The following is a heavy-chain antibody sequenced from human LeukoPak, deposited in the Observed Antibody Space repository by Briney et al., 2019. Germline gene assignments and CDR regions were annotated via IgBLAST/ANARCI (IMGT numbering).Heavy chain of an antibody. J-gene: IGHJ4*02. CDR1: GYTLSYYY. D-gene: IGHD3-9*01. V-gene: IGHV1-18*04. CDR3: ARVYDILTGTIDY. Sequence: GASVKVSCKASGYTLSYYYMHWVRQAPGQGLEWMGWISAYNGNTDYAQKLQGRVTMTTDTSTSTAYMELRSLRSDDTAVYYCARVYDILTGTIDYWGQGTLVTVSS. CDR2: ISAYNGNT.